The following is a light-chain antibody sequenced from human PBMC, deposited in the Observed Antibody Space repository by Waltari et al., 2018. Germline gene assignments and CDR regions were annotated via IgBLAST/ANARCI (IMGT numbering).Light chain of an antibody. CDR2: AAT. J-gene: IGKJ4*01. V-gene: IGKV1-17*01. CDR1: QGIGNY. CDR3: LQHNSYPLT. Sequence: DIQMTQSPSSLSASVGDTVTITCRARQGIGNYLNWFQQKPGKAPKLLIYAATTLQSWVPSRFNGSGSVTDFTLTINRLQPEDFATYYCLQHNSYPLTFGGGTKVETK.